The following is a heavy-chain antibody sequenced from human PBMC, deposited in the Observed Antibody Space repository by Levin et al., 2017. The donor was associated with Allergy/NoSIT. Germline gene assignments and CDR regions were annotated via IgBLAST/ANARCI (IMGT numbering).Heavy chain of an antibody. J-gene: IGHJ4*02. CDR1: GFTFGDYP. D-gene: IGHD6-19*01. Sequence: QPGGSLRLSCTASGFTFGDYPMSWVRQAPGKGLEWVGFIRRKAYGGTTEYAASVKGRFIISRDDSKSIAYLQMNSLKTEDTAVYYCSRDLASGPQRAGLDYWGQGTLVTVSS. V-gene: IGHV3-49*04. CDR3: SRDLASGPQRAGLDY. CDR2: IRRKAYGGTT.